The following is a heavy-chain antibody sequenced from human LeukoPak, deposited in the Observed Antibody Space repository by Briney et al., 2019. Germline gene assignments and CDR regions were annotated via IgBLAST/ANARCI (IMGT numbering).Heavy chain of an antibody. J-gene: IGHJ5*02. CDR3: ARPYYYDSRIDP. CDR2: IYYSGST. V-gene: IGHV4-30-4*01. CDR1: GGSVSSGDHC. Sequence: ASQTLSLTCTNLGGSVSSGDHCWGWLRQHPGKGLEWIGYIYYSGSTHYNPSLKSRVSMSVDTSKNQLSLKLSSVTAADTAVYYCARPYYYDSRIDPWGQGILVTVSS. D-gene: IGHD3-22*01.